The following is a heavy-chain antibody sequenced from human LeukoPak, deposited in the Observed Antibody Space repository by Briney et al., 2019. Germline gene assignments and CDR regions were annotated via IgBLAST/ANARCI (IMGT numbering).Heavy chain of an antibody. CDR3: ARDGPLYYDSTRDAFDI. CDR2: INWNGGST. Sequence: GGSLRLSCAASGLTFDDYGMSWVRHAPGKGLEWVSGINWNGGSTGYADSVKGRFTISRDNAKNSLYLQMSSLRAEDTALYYCARDGPLYYDSTRDAFDIWGQGTMVTVSS. D-gene: IGHD3-22*01. CDR1: GLTFDDYG. V-gene: IGHV3-20*04. J-gene: IGHJ3*02.